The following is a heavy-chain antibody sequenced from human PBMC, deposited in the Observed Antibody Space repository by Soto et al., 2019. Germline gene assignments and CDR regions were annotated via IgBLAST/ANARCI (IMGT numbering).Heavy chain of an antibody. CDR2: ISAYNGNT. J-gene: IGHJ2*01. Sequence: TCTVSGGSISSYYWSWVRQAPGQGLEWMGWISAYNGNTNYAQKLQGRVTMTTDTSTSTAYMELRSLRSDDTAVYYCARASSWVHFDLWGRGTLVTVSS. D-gene: IGHD6-13*01. CDR1: GGSISSYY. CDR3: ARASSWVHFDL. V-gene: IGHV1-18*04.